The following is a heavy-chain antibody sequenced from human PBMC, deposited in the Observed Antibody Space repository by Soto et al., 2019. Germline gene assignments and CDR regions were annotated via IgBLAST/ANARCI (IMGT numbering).Heavy chain of an antibody. J-gene: IGHJ3*01. V-gene: IGHV4-59*08. CDR3: ASLNFDILTRYYALDL. CDR2: ISYSGST. D-gene: IGHD3-9*01. CDR1: GGSISGYY. Sequence: PSETLSLTCTVSGGSISGYYWSWIRQSPEKGLEYIGYISYSGSTNYNPSLKSRVTTSLDTSKNQFSLKLSSVTAADTAIYYCASLNFDILTRYYALDLWGQGTMVTVSS.